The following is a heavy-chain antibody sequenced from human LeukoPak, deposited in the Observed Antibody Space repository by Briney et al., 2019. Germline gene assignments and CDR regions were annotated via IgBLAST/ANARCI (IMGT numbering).Heavy chain of an antibody. D-gene: IGHD3-3*01. Sequence: KSGGSLRLSCAASGFTFSSYSMNWVRQAPGKGLEWVSSISSSSSYVYYADSVKGRFTISRDNAKNSLYLQMNSLRAEDTAVYYCARGDFWSGYWPYYYYYMDVWGKGTTVTVSS. CDR1: GFTFSSYS. V-gene: IGHV3-21*01. CDR3: ARGDFWSGYWPYYYYYMDV. J-gene: IGHJ6*03. CDR2: ISSSSSYV.